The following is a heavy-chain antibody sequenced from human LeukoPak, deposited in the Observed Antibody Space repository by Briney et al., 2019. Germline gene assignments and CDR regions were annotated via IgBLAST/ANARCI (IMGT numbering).Heavy chain of an antibody. CDR2: INHSGST. D-gene: IGHD6-6*01. CDR1: GGSFSGYY. V-gene: IGHV4-34*01. J-gene: IGHJ4*02. Sequence: SETLSLTCAVYGGSFSGYYWGWIRQPPGKGLEWIGEINHSGSTNYNPSLKSRVTISVDTSKNQFSLKLSSVTAADTAVYYCARDSSSTAHGGYWGQGTLVTVSS. CDR3: ARDSSSTAHGGY.